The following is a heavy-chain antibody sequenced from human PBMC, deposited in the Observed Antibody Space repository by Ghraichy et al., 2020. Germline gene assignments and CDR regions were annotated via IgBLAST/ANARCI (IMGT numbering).Heavy chain of an antibody. CDR3: ARHYEPVYYYDSSGRNAFDI. CDR2: IYYSGST. D-gene: IGHD3-22*01. CDR1: GGSISSSSYY. J-gene: IGHJ3*02. V-gene: IGHV4-39*01. Sequence: SETLSLTCTVSGGSISSSSYYWGWIRQPPGKGLEWIGSIYYSGSTYYNPSLKSRVTISVDTSKNQFSLKLSSVTAADTAVYYCARHYEPVYYYDSSGRNAFDIWGQGTMVTVSS.